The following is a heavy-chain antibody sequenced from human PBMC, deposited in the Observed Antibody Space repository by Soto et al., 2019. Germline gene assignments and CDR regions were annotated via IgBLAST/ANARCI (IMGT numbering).Heavy chain of an antibody. CDR1: GFTFSSYG. J-gene: IGHJ3*02. CDR3: AKDGGYSRSWYYDFDI. CDR2: ISYDGSNK. Sequence: QVQLVESGGGVVQPGRSLRLSCVVSGFTFSSYGMHWVRQAPGKGLEWVAVISYDGSNKYYADSVKGRFTISRDNSKNTLYLQMNSLRAEDTAVYYCAKDGGYSRSWYYDFDIWGQGTLVTVSS. D-gene: IGHD6-13*01. V-gene: IGHV3-30*18.